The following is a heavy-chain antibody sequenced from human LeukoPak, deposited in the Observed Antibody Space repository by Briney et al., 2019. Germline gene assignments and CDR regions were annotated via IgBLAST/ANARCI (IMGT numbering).Heavy chain of an antibody. CDR3: ARDQLEQWPERGGDYFDY. Sequence: ASVKVSCKVSGYTLTELSMHWVRQAPGKGLEWMGGFDPEDGETIYAQKFQGRVTMTEDTSTDTAYMELSSLRSEDTAVYYCARDQLEQWPERGGDYFDYWGQGTLVTVSS. J-gene: IGHJ4*02. V-gene: IGHV1-24*01. CDR2: FDPEDGET. CDR1: GYTLTELS. D-gene: IGHD6-19*01.